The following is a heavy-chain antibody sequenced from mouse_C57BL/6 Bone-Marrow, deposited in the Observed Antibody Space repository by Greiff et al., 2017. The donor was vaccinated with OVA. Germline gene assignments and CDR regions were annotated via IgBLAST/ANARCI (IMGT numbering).Heavy chain of an antibody. J-gene: IGHJ2*01. CDR1: GYAFTNYL. CDR3: ARGLLVYYFDY. CDR2: INPGSGGT. V-gene: IGHV1-54*01. Sequence: QVQLKESGAELVRPGTSVKVSCKASGYAFTNYLIEWVKQRPGQGLEWIGVINPGSGGTNYNEKFKGKATLTADKSSSTAYMQLSSLTSEDSAVYVCARGLLVYYFDYWGQGTTLTVSS. D-gene: IGHD1-1*02.